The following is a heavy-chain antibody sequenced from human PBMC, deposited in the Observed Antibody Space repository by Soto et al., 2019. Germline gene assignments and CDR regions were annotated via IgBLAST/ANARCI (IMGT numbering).Heavy chain of an antibody. Sequence: ASVTVSCKASGYTFTSYYMQWVRPPPGQGLEWMGIINPSGGSTSYAQKFQGRVTMTRDTSTSTVYMELSSLRSEDTAVYYCARVTSWFGELWNWFDPWGQGTLVTVSS. D-gene: IGHD3-10*01. J-gene: IGHJ5*02. V-gene: IGHV1-46*03. CDR1: GYTFTSYY. CDR3: ARVTSWFGELWNWFDP. CDR2: INPSGGST.